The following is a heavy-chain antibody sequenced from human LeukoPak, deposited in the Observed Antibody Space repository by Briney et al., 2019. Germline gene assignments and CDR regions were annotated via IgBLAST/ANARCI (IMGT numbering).Heavy chain of an antibody. V-gene: IGHV3-30*02. CDR2: IRYDGSNK. D-gene: IGHD2-15*01. J-gene: IGHJ6*02. CDR1: GFTFSSYS. CDR3: AREIGGYCSGGTCYSPYYYGMDV. Sequence: GGSLRLSCAASGFTFSSYSMHWVRQAPGKGLEWVAFIRYDGSNKYYADSVKGRFTISRDNSKNTLYLQMNSLRAEDTAVYYCAREIGGYCSGGTCYSPYYYGMDVWGQGTTVTVSS.